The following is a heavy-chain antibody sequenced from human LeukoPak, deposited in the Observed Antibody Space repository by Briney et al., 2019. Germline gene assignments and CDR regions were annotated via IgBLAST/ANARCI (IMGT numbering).Heavy chain of an antibody. CDR1: GGSISGYY. V-gene: IGHV4-4*07. CDR2: IHTSGST. D-gene: IGHD2-2*01. CDR3: ARDAGHQLSRRNYYAMDV. Sequence: PSETLSLTCTVSGGSISGYYWSWIRQPAGKGLEWIGRIHTSGSTNYNPSLKSRVSMSLDTSKNQFSLKLNSVTAADTAVYYCARDAGHQLSRRNYYAMDVWGQGTTVTVSS. J-gene: IGHJ6*02.